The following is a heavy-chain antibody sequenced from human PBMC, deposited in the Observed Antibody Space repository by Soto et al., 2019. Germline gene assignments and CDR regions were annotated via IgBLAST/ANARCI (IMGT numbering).Heavy chain of an antibody. CDR1: GFTFNSYA. CDR3: ARDIERIRGTRHNSVGPGH. D-gene: IGHD1-1*01. J-gene: IGHJ4*02. CDR2: ISFNGIDT. V-gene: IGHV3-30*04. Sequence: GGSLRLSCAASGFTFNSYAMHWVRQAPGQGLEWVAVISFNGIDTYYADSVKGRVTISRDNSRNTVFLQMTSLRTEDTAVFYCARDIERIRGTRHNSVGPGHWGQGPLVTVYS.